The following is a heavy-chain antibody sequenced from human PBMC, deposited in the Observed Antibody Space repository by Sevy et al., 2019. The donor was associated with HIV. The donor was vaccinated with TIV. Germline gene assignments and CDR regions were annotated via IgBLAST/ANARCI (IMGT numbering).Heavy chain of an antibody. CDR3: ARWDV. CDR2: KKEDGIDK. CDR1: GFTFSSYW. V-gene: IGHV3-7*01. J-gene: IGHJ6*04. Sequence: GGSLRLSCAASGFTFSSYWMNWVRQAPGKGLEWVANKKEDGIDKYNVDSVKGRFTISRDNAKNSLNLEMNSLRAEDTAVYNFARWDVWGKGTTVTVSS.